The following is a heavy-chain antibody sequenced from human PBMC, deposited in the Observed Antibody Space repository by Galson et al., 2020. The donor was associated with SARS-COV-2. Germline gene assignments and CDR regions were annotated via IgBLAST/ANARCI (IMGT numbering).Heavy chain of an antibody. V-gene: IGHV4-61*02. CDR3: AREGGSVAETPGSMGV. Sequence: SETLSLTCSVSRDSIRSGSYYWNWIRPPAGKGLEWIGRIYTSGSTNYNPSLESRVTIFVDTSKNHFTLKLSPGSAADTAVYYCAREGGSVAETPGSMGVWGQGTTVIVSS. D-gene: IGHD6-19*01. CDR1: RDSIRSGSYY. J-gene: IGHJ6*02. CDR2: IYTSGST.